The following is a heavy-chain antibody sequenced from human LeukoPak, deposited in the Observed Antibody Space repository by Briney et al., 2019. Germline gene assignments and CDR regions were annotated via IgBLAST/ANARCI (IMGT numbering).Heavy chain of an antibody. D-gene: IGHD1-1*01. CDR3: ARVPGGALNWFDP. J-gene: IGHJ5*02. CDR2: INHRGST. CDR1: GGSFSGYY. Sequence: SETLSLTCVVYGGSFSGYYWSWIRQSPGKGLEWIGEINHRGSTNYNPSLKRRVTISLDTSKNQFSLKLSSVTAADTAVYYCARVPGGALNWFDPWGQGTLVTVSS. V-gene: IGHV4-34*01.